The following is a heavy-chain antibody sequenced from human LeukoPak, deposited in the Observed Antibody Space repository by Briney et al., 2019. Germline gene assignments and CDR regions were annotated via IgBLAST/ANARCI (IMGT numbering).Heavy chain of an antibody. Sequence: SETLSLTCAVSGGSISSSSYYWGWIRQPPGKGLEWIGSIYYSGSTYYNPSLKSRVTISVDTSKNQFSLKLSSVTAADTAVYYCARKTQYYYYYMDVWGKGTTVTVSS. CDR3: ARKTQYYYYYMDV. V-gene: IGHV4-39*07. CDR2: IYYSGST. CDR1: GGSISSSSYY. J-gene: IGHJ6*03.